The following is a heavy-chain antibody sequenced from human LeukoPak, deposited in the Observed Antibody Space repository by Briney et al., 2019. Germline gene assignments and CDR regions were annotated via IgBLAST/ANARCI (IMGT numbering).Heavy chain of an antibody. V-gene: IGHV4-38-2*02. CDR2: IYFTGNT. Sequence: PSETLSLTCTVSGYSISRGYYWAWIRQPPGRGLAWIGRIYFTGNTYYNSCLQSRVLISVDTSNNQFSLQLDSVTAADTAVFYCASPSSGWTSSFDYWGQGTLVTVSS. CDR3: ASPSSGWTSSFDY. J-gene: IGHJ4*02. CDR1: GYSISRGYY. D-gene: IGHD6-19*01.